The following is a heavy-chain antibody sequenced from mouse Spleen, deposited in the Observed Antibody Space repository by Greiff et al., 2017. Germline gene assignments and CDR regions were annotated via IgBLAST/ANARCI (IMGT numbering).Heavy chain of an antibody. CDR3: ARDDSSGYVAWFAY. V-gene: IGHV5-4*02. D-gene: IGHD3-2*01. CDR2: ISDGGSYT. J-gene: IGHJ3*01. Sequence: EVQLVESGGGLVKPGGSLKLSCAASGFTFSDYYMYWVRQTPEKRLEWVATISDGGSYTYYPDSVKGRFTISRDNAKNNLYLQMSSLKSEDTAMYYCARDDSSGYVAWFAYWGQGTLVTVSA. CDR1: GFTFSDYY.